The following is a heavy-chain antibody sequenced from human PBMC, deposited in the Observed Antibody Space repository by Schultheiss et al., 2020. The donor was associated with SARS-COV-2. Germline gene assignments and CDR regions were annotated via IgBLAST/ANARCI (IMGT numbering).Heavy chain of an antibody. J-gene: IGHJ6*02. CDR3: AADPSRGYYGAGSWGRSSGQLDV. CDR2: INPNSGGT. Sequence: ASVKVSCKTFGYSFTGYHIHWVRQAPGQGLEWMGWINPNSGGTNYAQKFQGRVTMTRDTSISTAYMELSRLRSDDTAVYYCAADPSRGYYGAGSWGRSSGQLDVWGQGTTVTVSS. CDR1: GYSFTGYH. D-gene: IGHD3-10*01. V-gene: IGHV1-2*02.